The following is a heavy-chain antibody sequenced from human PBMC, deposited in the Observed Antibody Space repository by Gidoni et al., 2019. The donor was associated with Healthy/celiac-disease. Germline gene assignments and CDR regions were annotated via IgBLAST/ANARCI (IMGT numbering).Heavy chain of an antibody. J-gene: IGHJ3*02. V-gene: IGHV1-46*01. CDR1: GYTFPSYY. Sequence: QVQLVQSGAEVRTPEASVKVYCKASGYTFPSYYMHWGRQAPGQGLEWMGIVNPSGGSTSYAQKFQGRVTMTRDTSTSTGYMELSSLRSEYTAVYYCARVGYCSGGSCYSLYIWGQGTMVTVSS. D-gene: IGHD2-15*01. CDR3: ARVGYCSGGSCYSLYI. CDR2: VNPSGGST.